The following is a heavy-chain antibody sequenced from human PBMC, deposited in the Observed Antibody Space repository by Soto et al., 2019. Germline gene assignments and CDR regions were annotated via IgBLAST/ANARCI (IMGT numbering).Heavy chain of an antibody. Sequence: VASVKVSCKASGGTFSSYAISWVRQAPGQGLEWMGGIIPIFGTANYAQKFQGRVTITADKSTSTAYMELSSLRSEDTAVYYCARANTYYYDSSGVGIGYWGQGTLVTVSS. V-gene: IGHV1-69*06. J-gene: IGHJ4*02. CDR2: IIPIFGTA. D-gene: IGHD3-22*01. CDR1: GGTFSSYA. CDR3: ARANTYYYDSSGVGIGY.